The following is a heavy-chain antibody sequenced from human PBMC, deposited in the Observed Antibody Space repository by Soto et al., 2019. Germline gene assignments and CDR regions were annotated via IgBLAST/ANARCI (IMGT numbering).Heavy chain of an antibody. V-gene: IGHV1-18*01. J-gene: IGHJ6*03. Sequence: QVQLVHSGAEVKKPGASVKVSCKASGYSFTSYGISWVRQAPGQGLEWMGWISDYNGNTDYAQQLQGRVTMTADTSTSTAYMELRSVRSDDTAVYYCARVASRWPCSYYYTDVWGKGTTVTVAS. CDR2: ISDYNGNT. CDR1: GYSFTSYG. D-gene: IGHD6-13*01. CDR3: ARVASRWPCSYYYTDV.